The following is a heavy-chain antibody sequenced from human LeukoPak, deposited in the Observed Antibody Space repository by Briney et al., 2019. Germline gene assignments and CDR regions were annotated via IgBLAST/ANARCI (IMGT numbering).Heavy chain of an antibody. CDR3: AKVATYCSSTSCPRTGWFDP. D-gene: IGHD2-2*01. CDR1: GFTFSSYG. Sequence: GGSLRLSCAASGFTFSSYGMHWVRQAPGKGLEWVAFIRYDGSNKYYADSVKGRFTISRDNSKNTLYLQMNSLRAEDTAVYYCAKVATYCSSTSCPRTGWFDPWGQGTLVTVSS. CDR2: IRYDGSNK. V-gene: IGHV3-30*02. J-gene: IGHJ5*02.